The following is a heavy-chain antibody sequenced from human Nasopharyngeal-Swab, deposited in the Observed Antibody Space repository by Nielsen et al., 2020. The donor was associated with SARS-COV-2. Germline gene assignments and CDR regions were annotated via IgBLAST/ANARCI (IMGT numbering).Heavy chain of an antibody. V-gene: IGHV4-61*01. CDR3: ARGYHSSGWSRRWFDP. CDR1: GGSVSSGSYY. CDR2: IYYSGST. J-gene: IGHJ5*02. D-gene: IGHD6-19*01. Sequence: SETLSLTCTVSGGSVSSGSYYWSWIRQPPGKGLEWIGYIYYSGSTNYNPSLKSRVTISVDTSKNQFSLKLSSVTAADTAVYYCARGYHSSGWSRRWFDPWGQGTLVTVSS.